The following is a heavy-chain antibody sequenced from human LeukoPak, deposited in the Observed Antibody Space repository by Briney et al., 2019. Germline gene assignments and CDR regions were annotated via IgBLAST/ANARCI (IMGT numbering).Heavy chain of an antibody. Sequence: KSSETLSLTCAVYGGSFSGYYWSWIRQPTGEGLEWIGEINHSGGTNYNPSLKTRVTISVDTSKNQFSLKLRSVTAADTAVYYCARDEPAGTGWGQGTLVTVSS. J-gene: IGHJ4*02. CDR3: ARDEPAGTG. D-gene: IGHD6-13*01. V-gene: IGHV4-34*01. CDR1: GGSFSGYY. CDR2: INHSGGT.